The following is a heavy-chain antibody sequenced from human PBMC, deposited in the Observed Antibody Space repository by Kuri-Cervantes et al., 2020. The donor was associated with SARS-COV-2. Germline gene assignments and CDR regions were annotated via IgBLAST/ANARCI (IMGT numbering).Heavy chain of an antibody. J-gene: IGHJ5*02. CDR3: ARAGQGSSWYPYWFDP. CDR2: MNPNSGNT. Sequence: ASVKVSCKASGYTFTSYDINWVRQATGQGLEWMGWMNPNSGNTGYAQKFQGRVTITRNTSISTAYMELSSLRSEDTAVYYCARAGQGSSWYPYWFDPWGQGTLVTVSS. D-gene: IGHD6-13*01. V-gene: IGHV1-8*03. CDR1: GYTFTSYD.